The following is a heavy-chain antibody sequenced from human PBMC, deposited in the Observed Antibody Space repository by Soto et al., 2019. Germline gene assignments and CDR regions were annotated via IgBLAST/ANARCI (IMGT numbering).Heavy chain of an antibody. CDR2: IKSKTDGGTT. Sequence: GGSLRLSCAASGFTFSNAWMSWVRQAPGKGLEWVGRIKSKTDGGTTDYAAPVKGRFTISRDDSKNTLYLQMNSLKTEDTAVYYCTTDATLYSGYDLTDPFDYWGQGTLVTVSS. CDR1: GFTFSNAW. CDR3: TTDATLYSGYDLTDPFDY. J-gene: IGHJ4*02. V-gene: IGHV3-15*01. D-gene: IGHD5-12*01.